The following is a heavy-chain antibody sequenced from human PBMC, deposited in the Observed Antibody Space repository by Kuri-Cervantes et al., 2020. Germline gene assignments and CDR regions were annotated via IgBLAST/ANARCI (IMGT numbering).Heavy chain of an antibody. V-gene: IGHV3-9*01. J-gene: IGHJ5*02. CDR2: ISWNSGSI. CDR1: GFTFDDYA. Sequence: SLKISCAASGFTFDDYAMHWVRQAPGKGLEWVSGISWNSGSIGYADSVKGRFTISRDNAKNSLYLQMNSLRAEDTALYYCARERGFGELFSWGQGTLVTVSS. CDR3: ARERGFGELFS. D-gene: IGHD3-10*01.